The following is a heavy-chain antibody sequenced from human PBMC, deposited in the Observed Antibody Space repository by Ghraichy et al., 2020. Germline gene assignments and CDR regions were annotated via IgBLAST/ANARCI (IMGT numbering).Heavy chain of an antibody. CDR3: ARHVISVYRSGWNGPGLIDS. D-gene: IGHD6-19*01. J-gene: IGHJ4*02. CDR1: GGSISSYNHH. Sequence: SETLSLTCTVSGGSISSYNHHWGWIRQPPGKGLEWIATIFYSGTTDYNPSLERRVSISVDTSRNQFSLKLRSLSVADTAVYYCARHVISVYRSGWNGPGLIDSWGSGIRVRVAS. V-gene: IGHV4-39*01. CDR2: IFYSGTT.